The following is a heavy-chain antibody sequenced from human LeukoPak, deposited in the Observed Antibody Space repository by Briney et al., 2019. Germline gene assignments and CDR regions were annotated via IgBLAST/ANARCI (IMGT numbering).Heavy chain of an antibody. D-gene: IGHD6-13*01. CDR1: GGSISSGDYY. V-gene: IGHV4-39*07. Sequence: ASQTLSLTCTVSGGSISSGDYYWSWIRQPPGKGLEWIGSIYYSGSTYYNPSLKSRVTISGDTSKNQFYLKMTPLTAADTAVYYCVRTRAAAGDLWGQGTLVTVSS. CDR2: IYYSGST. J-gene: IGHJ5*02. CDR3: VRTRAAAGDL.